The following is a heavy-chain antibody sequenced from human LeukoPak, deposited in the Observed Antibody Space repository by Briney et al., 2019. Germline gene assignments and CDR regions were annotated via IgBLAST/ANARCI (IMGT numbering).Heavy chain of an antibody. CDR2: VSRFGGTT. V-gene: IGHV3-23*01. D-gene: IGHD6-13*01. J-gene: IGHJ5*02. CDR1: GFIFDSYA. CDR3: VKHVGSRWSNNRFDP. Sequence: GGSLRLLCAASGFIFDSYAMSWVRQARGEGLEWVSAVSRFGGTTYYADSAKGRFTISRDNSNNTVYLQMNSLRVGDTALYYCVKHVGSRWSNNRFDPWGQGTLVTVS.